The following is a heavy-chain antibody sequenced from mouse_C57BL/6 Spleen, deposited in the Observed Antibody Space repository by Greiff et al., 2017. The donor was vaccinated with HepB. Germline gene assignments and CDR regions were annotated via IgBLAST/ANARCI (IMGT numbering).Heavy chain of an antibody. CDR3: ARGYDYDDDYYAMDY. CDR1: GFTFSSYA. V-gene: IGHV5-4*03. CDR2: ISDGGSYT. Sequence: EVKLVESGGGLVKPGGSLKLSCAASGFTFSSYAMSWVRQTPEKRLEWVATISDGGSYTYYPDNVKGRFTISRDNAKNTPYLQMSQLKSEDTAMYYCARGYDYDDDYYAMDYWGQGTSVTVSS. J-gene: IGHJ4*01. D-gene: IGHD2-4*01.